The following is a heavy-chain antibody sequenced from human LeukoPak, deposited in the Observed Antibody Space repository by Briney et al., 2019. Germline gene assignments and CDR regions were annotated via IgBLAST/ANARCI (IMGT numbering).Heavy chain of an antibody. V-gene: IGHV1-69*05. CDR2: IIPIFGTA. Sequence: GSSVKVSCKASGGTFSSYAISWVRQAPGQGLEWMGGIIPIFGTANYAQKFQGRVTITTDESTSTAYMELSSLRSEDTAVYYCARVGRGYCTNGVCYYFGYWGQGTLVTVSS. CDR1: GGTFSSYA. CDR3: ARVGRGYCTNGVCYYFGY. D-gene: IGHD2-8*01. J-gene: IGHJ4*02.